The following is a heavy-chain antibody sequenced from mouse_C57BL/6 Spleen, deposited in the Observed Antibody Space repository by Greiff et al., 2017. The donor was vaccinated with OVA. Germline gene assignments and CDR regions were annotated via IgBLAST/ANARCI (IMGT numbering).Heavy chain of an antibody. J-gene: IGHJ4*01. CDR1: GYAFTNYL. CDR2: INPGSGGT. Sequence: VQLQQSGAELVRPGTSVKVSCKASGYAFTNYLIEWVKQRPGQGLEWIGVINPGSGGTNYNEKFKGKATLTADKSSSTAYMQLSSLTSEDSAVYFCARRLPYYAMDYWGQGTSVTVSS. CDR3: ARRLPYYAMDY. V-gene: IGHV1-54*01.